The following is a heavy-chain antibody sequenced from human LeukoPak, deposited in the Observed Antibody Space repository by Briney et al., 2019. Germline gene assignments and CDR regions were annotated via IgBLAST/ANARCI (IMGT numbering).Heavy chain of an antibody. CDR2: IKQDGSGK. CDR1: GFTFSSYW. CDR3: ARESSPKITIFGVVNNWFDP. D-gene: IGHD3-3*01. V-gene: IGHV3-7*01. J-gene: IGHJ5*02. Sequence: GGSLRLSCAASGFTFSSYWMSWVRQAPGKGLEWVANIKQDGSGKYYVDSVKGRFTISRDNAKNSLYLQMNSLRAEDTAVYYCARESSPKITIFGVVNNWFDPWGQGTLVTVSS.